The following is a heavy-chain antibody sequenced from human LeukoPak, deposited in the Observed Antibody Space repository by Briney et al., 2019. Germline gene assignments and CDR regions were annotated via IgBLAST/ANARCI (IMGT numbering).Heavy chain of an antibody. CDR1: GFTFSSYA. D-gene: IGHD1-26*01. J-gene: IGHJ4*02. CDR2: ISGSGGST. Sequence: GGSLTLSCAASGFTFSSYAMSWVRQAPGKGLEWVSAISGSGGSTYYADSVKGRFTISRDNSKNTLYLQMNSLRAEDTAVYYCAKDFSGSYSYYFDYWGQGTLVTVSS. V-gene: IGHV3-23*01. CDR3: AKDFSGSYSYYFDY.